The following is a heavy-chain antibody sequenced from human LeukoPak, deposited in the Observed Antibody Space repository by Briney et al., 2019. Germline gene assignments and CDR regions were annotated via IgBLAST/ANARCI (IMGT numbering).Heavy chain of an antibody. J-gene: IGHJ4*02. Sequence: SETLSLTCAVYGGSFSGYYWSWIRQSPDKGLELIGYIHFSGSTDYNPSLKSRVTISVDTSKNQFSLRLSSVTTADTAVYYCARDRYDHDSSGYYEFWGQGTLVTVSS. CDR3: ARDRYDHDSSGYYEF. CDR2: IHFSGST. V-gene: IGHV4-59*01. CDR1: GGSFSGYY. D-gene: IGHD3-22*01.